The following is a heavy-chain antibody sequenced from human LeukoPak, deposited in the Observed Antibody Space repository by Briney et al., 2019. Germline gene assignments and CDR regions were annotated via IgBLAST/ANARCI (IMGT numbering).Heavy chain of an antibody. J-gene: IGHJ4*02. Sequence: GGSLRLSCAASGFTFSSNYMSWVRQAPGKGLEWVSVIYTGGSTYYADSVKGRFTISRDNSKNTLYLQMNSPRAEDTAVYYCTRGNHNYDSSGRDWGQGTLVTVSS. CDR3: TRGNHNYDSSGRD. V-gene: IGHV3-66*02. CDR2: IYTGGST. D-gene: IGHD3-22*01. CDR1: GFTFSSNY.